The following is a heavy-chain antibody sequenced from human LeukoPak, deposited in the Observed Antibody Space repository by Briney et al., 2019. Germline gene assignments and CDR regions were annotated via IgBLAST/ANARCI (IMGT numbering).Heavy chain of an antibody. V-gene: IGHV6-1*01. Sequence: SQTLSLTCAISGDSVSSNSAAWHWIRQSPSRGLEWLGRTYYMSKWYKDYAVSVRSRVTINADTSRNQFSLQLHSVPPEDTAVYYCARAGGILGPKAFYALDVWGQGTTVTVSS. D-gene: IGHD3-3*01. CDR2: TYYMSKWYK. CDR1: GDSVSSNSAA. J-gene: IGHJ6*02. CDR3: ARAGGILGPKAFYALDV.